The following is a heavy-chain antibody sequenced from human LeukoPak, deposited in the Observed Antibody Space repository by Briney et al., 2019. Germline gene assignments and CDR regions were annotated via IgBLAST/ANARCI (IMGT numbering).Heavy chain of an antibody. CDR2: INHSGST. Sequence: SETLSLTCAVYGGSFSGYYWSWIRQPPGKGLEWIGEINHSGSTNYNPSLKSRVTISVDTSKNQFSLKLSSVTAADTAVYYCAVYCSSTSCYEGYWFDPWGQGTLVTVSS. CDR1: GGSFSGYY. CDR3: AVYCSSTSCYEGYWFDP. J-gene: IGHJ5*02. D-gene: IGHD2-2*01. V-gene: IGHV4-34*01.